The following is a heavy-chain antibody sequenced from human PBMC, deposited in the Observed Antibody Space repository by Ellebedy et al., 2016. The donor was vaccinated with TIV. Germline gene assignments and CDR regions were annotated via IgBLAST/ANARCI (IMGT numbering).Heavy chain of an antibody. Sequence: GESLKISCAASGFTFSRFWMAWVRQAPGKGLEWVATINQGGSETYYVNSVKGRFTISRDNSKNSLYLQMNSLRADDTALYYCASAERGSGANESFWGQGTLVTVSS. J-gene: IGHJ4*02. D-gene: IGHD5-12*01. CDR2: INQGGSET. V-gene: IGHV3-7*01. CDR3: ASAERGSGANESF. CDR1: GFTFSRFW.